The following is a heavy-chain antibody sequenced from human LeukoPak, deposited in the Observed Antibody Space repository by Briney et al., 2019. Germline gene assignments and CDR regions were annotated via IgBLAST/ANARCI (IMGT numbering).Heavy chain of an antibody. CDR2: IYPGDSDT. D-gene: IGHD4-23*01. J-gene: IGHJ4*02. Sequence: RGESLKISCKGSGYSFTSYWIGWVRQMPGKGLEWMGIIYPGDSDTRYSPSFQGQVTISADKSISTAYLQWSSLKASDTAMYYCARHLSTGVVTPYFDYWGQGTLVTVSS. CDR1: GYSFTSYW. V-gene: IGHV5-51*01. CDR3: ARHLSTGVVTPYFDY.